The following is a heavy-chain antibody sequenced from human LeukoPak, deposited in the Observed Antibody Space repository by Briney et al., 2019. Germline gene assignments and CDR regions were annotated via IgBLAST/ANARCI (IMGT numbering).Heavy chain of an antibody. CDR1: EFTFSRFA. CDR3: AKHLGSHSFLFYYMDV. CDR2: LSGSGGAT. V-gene: IGHV3-23*01. D-gene: IGHD2-21*01. J-gene: IGHJ6*03. Sequence: GGSLRLSCEASEFTFSRFAMSWIRQPPGTGLEWVSTLSGSGGATYYADSVKGRFTTSRDNSQDTLYLQMDNLRADDTAVYYCAKHLGSHSFLFYYMDVWAKGTSVIVSS.